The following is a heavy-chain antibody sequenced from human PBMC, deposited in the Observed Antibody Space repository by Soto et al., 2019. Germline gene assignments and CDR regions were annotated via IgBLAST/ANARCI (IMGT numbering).Heavy chain of an antibody. J-gene: IGHJ5*02. CDR1: GGSMTSYY. Sequence: SETLSLTCTVSGGSMTSYYWTWIRQPAGKGLEWIGRVYSSGGTHYNPSLKSRVTISLDTSKNQFSLRLLSVTDADTAVYFCARGQRFYDWFEPWGQGTLVTVSS. V-gene: IGHV4-4*07. CDR3: ARGQRFYDWFEP. CDR2: VYSSGGT. D-gene: IGHD3-3*01.